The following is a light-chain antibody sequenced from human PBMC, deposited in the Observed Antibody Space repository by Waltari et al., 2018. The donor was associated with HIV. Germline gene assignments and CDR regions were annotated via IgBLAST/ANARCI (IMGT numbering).Light chain of an antibody. J-gene: IGKJ4*01. CDR1: QGLLHSNRKTY. CDR3: MQSLQRPLT. CDR2: EVS. V-gene: IGKV2D-29*01. Sequence: DIVMTQTPLSLSGTPGQPASISCMANQGLLHSNRKTYLYWYLQKSGQPPQLLIYEVSSRLSGVPDRFSGSGSGTDFTLKISRVEPEDVGVYYCMQSLQRPLTFGGGTKVEIK.